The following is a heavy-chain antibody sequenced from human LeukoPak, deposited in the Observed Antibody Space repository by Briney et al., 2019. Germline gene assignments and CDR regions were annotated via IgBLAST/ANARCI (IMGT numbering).Heavy chain of an antibody. CDR1: GFTFSSYG. J-gene: IGHJ6*02. V-gene: IGHV3-33*01. Sequence: GGSLRLSCAASGFTFSSYGMHWVRQAPGKGLEWVAVIWYDGSNKYYADSVKGRFTISRDNSKNTLYLQMNSLRAEDTAVYYCARDTTSYWGSWDYYYGMDVWGQGTTVTVSS. D-gene: IGHD7-27*01. CDR2: IWYDGSNK. CDR3: ARDTTSYWGSWDYYYGMDV.